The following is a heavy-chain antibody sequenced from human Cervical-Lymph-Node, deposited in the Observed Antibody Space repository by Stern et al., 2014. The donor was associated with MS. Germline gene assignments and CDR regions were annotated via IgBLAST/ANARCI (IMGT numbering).Heavy chain of an antibody. J-gene: IGHJ3*02. CDR1: GYSFSNFW. Sequence: DQLVQSGAEVKKPGESLKISCKTSGYSFSNFWIGWVRQKPGKGLEWMGIIYPEDSDTTYSPAFQGHVTISAHDSLSTTFPQWRNLKPSDSAMYYCVRRRDSDSYDTFDIWGQGTMLIVSS. D-gene: IGHD3-22*01. V-gene: IGHV5-51*01. CDR2: IYPEDSDT. CDR3: VRRRDSDSYDTFDI.